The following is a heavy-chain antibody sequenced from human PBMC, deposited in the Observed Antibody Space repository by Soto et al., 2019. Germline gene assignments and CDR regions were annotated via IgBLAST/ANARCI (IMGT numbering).Heavy chain of an antibody. CDR2: ISAYNGNT. CDR3: AREYREYYYDSSGYYPSAFDI. D-gene: IGHD3-22*01. Sequence: ASVKVSCKASGYTFTSYGISWVRQAPGQGLEWMGWISAYNGNTNYAQKLQGRVTMTTDTSTSTAYMELRSLRSDDTAVYYCAREYREYYYDSSGYYPSAFDIWGQGTMVTVSS. V-gene: IGHV1-18*01. J-gene: IGHJ3*02. CDR1: GYTFTSYG.